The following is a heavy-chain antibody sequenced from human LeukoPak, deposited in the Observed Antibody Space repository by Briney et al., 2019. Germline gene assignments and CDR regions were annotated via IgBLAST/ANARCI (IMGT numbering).Heavy chain of an antibody. J-gene: IGHJ5*02. V-gene: IGHV4-30-4*08. CDR2: IYYSGST. CDR3: ARDRYGDYSGNWFDP. D-gene: IGHD4-17*01. CDR1: GGSISSGDYY. Sequence: SETLSLTCTVSGGSISSGDYYWSWIRQPPGKGLEWIGYIYYSGSTYYNPSLKSRVTISVDTSKNQFSPKLSSVTAADTAVYYCARDRYGDYSGNWFDPWGQGTLVTVSS.